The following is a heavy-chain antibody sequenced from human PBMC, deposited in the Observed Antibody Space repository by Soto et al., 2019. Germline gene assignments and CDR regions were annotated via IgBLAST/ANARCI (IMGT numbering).Heavy chain of an antibody. D-gene: IGHD2-2*01. CDR2: ISYDGSNK. CDR1: GFTFSSYG. J-gene: IGHJ6*02. Sequence: GSLRPSCAASGFTFSSYGMHWVRQAPGKGLEWVAVISYDGSNKYYADSVKGRFTISRDNSKNTLYLQMNSLRAEDTAVYYCAKATRYCSSTSCLYYYYGMDVWGQGTTVTVSS. V-gene: IGHV3-30*18. CDR3: AKATRYCSSTSCLYYYYGMDV.